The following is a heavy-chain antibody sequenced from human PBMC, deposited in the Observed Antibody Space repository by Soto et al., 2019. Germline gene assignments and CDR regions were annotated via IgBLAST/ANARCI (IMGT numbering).Heavy chain of an antibody. D-gene: IGHD2-15*01. J-gene: IGHJ4*02. Sequence: QVQLVESGGGVVQPGRSLRLSCAASGFTFSSYGMHWVRQAPGKGLEWVAVIWYDGSNKYYADSVKGRFTISRDNSKNTLYLQMNSLRAEDTAVYYCARDYSFLFDYWGQGTLVTVSS. V-gene: IGHV3-33*01. CDR1: GFTFSSYG. CDR3: ARDYSFLFDY. CDR2: IWYDGSNK.